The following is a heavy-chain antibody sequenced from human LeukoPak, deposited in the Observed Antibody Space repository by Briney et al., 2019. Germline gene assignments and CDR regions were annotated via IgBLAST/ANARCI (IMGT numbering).Heavy chain of an antibody. V-gene: IGHV3-23*01. J-gene: IGHJ4*02. Sequence: GGSLRLSCAASGFTVSSNYMSRVRQAPGKGLEWVSLISDSGGGTFYAASVKGRFTISRDNSKNTLYLQMSSLRDEDTAIYYCAKGSGPNYYVPIDHWGLGTRVTVSS. CDR2: ISDSGGGT. D-gene: IGHD3-10*02. CDR1: GFTVSSNY. CDR3: AKGSGPNYYVPIDH.